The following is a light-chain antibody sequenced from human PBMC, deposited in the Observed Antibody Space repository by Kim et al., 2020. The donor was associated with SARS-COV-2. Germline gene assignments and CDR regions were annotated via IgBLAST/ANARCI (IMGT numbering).Light chain of an antibody. CDR3: QVWDSSSDHPV. CDR2: YDS. J-gene: IGLJ3*02. Sequence: APGKTARITCGGNNIGRKSVHWYQQRPGQAPVLVIYYDSDRPSGIPERFSGSNSGNTATLTISRVEAGDEADYYCQVWDSSSDHPVFGGGTKLTVL. CDR1: NIGRKS. V-gene: IGLV3-21*04.